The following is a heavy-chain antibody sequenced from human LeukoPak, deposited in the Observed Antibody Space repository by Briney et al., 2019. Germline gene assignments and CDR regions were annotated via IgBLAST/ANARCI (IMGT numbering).Heavy chain of an antibody. D-gene: IGHD4-17*01. V-gene: IGHV3-11*06. J-gene: IGHJ6*04. Sequence: GGSLRLSCAASGFTFSDYYMSWIRQAPGKGLEWVSYISSSSSYTNYADSVKGRFTISRDNAKNSLYLQMNSLRAEDTAVYYCARVPSMTTVTRYYYYGMDVWDKGTTVTVSS. CDR2: ISSSSSYT. CDR1: GFTFSDYY. CDR3: ARVPSMTTVTRYYYYGMDV.